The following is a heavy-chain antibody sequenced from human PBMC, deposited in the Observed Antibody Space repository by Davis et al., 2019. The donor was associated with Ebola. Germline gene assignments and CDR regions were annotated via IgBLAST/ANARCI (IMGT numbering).Heavy chain of an antibody. V-gene: IGHV3-21*01. J-gene: IGHJ6*02. CDR2: ISSSSSYI. CDR3: ARDNDDSSLYYYGMDV. D-gene: IGHD3-22*01. Sequence: GESLKISCAASGFTFSNYRMNWVRQAPGKGLEWVSSISSSSSYIYYADSVKGRFTISRDNAKNSLYLQMNSLRAEDTAVYYCARDNDDSSLYYYGMDVWGQGTTVTVSS. CDR1: GFTFSNYR.